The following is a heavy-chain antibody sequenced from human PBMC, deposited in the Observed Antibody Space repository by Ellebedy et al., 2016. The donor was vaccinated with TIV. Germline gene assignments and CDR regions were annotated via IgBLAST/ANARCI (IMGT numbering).Heavy chain of an antibody. CDR3: ARDLVEHDYGDAFDY. CDR2: IIPIFGTA. Sequence: ASVKVSCKASGGTFSSYAISWVRQAPGQGLEWMGGIIPIFGTANYAQKFQGRVTITADESTSTAYMELSSLRSEDTAVYYCARDLVEHDYGDAFDYWGQGTLVTVSS. CDR1: GGTFSSYA. D-gene: IGHD4-17*01. J-gene: IGHJ4*02. V-gene: IGHV1-69*13.